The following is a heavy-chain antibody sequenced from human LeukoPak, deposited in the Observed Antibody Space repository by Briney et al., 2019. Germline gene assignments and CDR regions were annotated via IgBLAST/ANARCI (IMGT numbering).Heavy chain of an antibody. CDR3: AKEQVATIFDY. J-gene: IGHJ4*02. CDR2: IHADGVGT. CDR1: GFPFNTQD. D-gene: IGHD5-12*01. Sequence: GGSLRLSCAASGFPFNTQDMRWVRQAPGKGLEWVSSIHADGVGTFYADSARGRFTISRDNSKNTLYLQMNSLRAEDTAVYYCAKEQVATIFDYWGQGTLVTVSS. V-gene: IGHV3-23*01.